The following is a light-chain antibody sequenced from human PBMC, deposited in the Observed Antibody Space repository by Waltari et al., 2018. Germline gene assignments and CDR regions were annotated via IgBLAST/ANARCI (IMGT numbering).Light chain of an antibody. CDR2: GSS. V-gene: IGLV1-40*01. Sequence: QSVLTQPPSVSGAPGQRVTISCTGRGSNLGAGYDVHWYHHLPRGAPKLLIYGSSSRPLGVPDRFFGSTSGNSASLAIIGLRAEDEGDYYCQSYDTSLSVVFGGGTKLTVL. CDR1: GSNLGAGYD. J-gene: IGLJ3*02. CDR3: QSYDTSLSVV.